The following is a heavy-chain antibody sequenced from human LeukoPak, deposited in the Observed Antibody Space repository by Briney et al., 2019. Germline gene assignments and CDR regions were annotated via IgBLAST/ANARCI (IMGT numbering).Heavy chain of an antibody. J-gene: IGHJ4*02. D-gene: IGHD3-22*01. CDR3: ARFSGSYDSSGYYGFDY. V-gene: IGHV4-59*12. Sequence: SETLSLTCTVSGGSISNNYWSWFRQPPGKGLEWIGYIYYSGSTNYNPSLKSRVTISVDKSKNQFSLKLSSVTAADTAVYYCARFSGSYDSSGYYGFDYWGQGTLVTVSS. CDR1: GGSISNNY. CDR2: IYYSGST.